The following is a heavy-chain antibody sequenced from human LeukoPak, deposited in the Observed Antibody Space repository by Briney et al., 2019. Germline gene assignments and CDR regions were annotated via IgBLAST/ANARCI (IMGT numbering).Heavy chain of an antibody. D-gene: IGHD2-15*01. V-gene: IGHV1-2*02. CDR2: INPNSGGT. J-gene: IGHJ4*02. CDR3: ARGDIVVVVAATQIDY. CDR1: GYTFTGYY. Sequence: ASVKVSCKASGYTFTGYYMHWVRQAPGQGLEWMGWINPNSGGTNYAQKFQGRVTMTRDTSIRTAYMALSRLRSDDTAVYYCARGDIVVVVAATQIDYWGQGTLVTVSS.